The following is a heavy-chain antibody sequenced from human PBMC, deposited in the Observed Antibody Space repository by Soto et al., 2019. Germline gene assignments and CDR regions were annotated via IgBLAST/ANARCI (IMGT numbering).Heavy chain of an antibody. CDR3: AKSYYYDSSGYYYWSYYYYYYGMDV. J-gene: IGHJ6*02. Sequence: GGSLRLSCAASGFTFSSYAMSWVRQAPGKGLEWVSAISGSGGSTYYADSVKGRFTISRDNSKSTLYLQMNSLRAEDTAVYYCAKSYYYDSSGYYYWSYYYYYYGMDVWGQGTTVTVSS. CDR2: ISGSGGST. V-gene: IGHV3-23*01. CDR1: GFTFSSYA. D-gene: IGHD3-22*01.